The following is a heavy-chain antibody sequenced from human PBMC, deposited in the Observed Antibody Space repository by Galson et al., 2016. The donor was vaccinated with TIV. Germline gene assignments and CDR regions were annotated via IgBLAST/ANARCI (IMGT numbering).Heavy chain of an antibody. CDR3: ATSLHATTRGFDY. J-gene: IGHJ4*02. D-gene: IGHD1-26*01. V-gene: IGHV1-69*04. Sequence: SVKVSCKASGGTLNNYVINWVRQAPGQGLEWMGRIMPILDITKYTQKFQGRVTITADKSTSTAYMELSSLRSEDTAIYYCATSLHATTRGFDYWGQGTLVTVSS. CDR1: GGTLNNYV. CDR2: IMPILDIT.